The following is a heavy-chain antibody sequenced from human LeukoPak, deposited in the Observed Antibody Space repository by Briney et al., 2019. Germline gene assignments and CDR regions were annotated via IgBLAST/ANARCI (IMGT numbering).Heavy chain of an antibody. J-gene: IGHJ1*01. V-gene: IGHV3-21*05. CDR3: TRAFWTSGHCGPSDAA. CDR1: GFTFSTSS. Sequence: GGSLRLSCAASGFTFSTSSMNWVRQAPGKGLEWVSYIGYSSDYIQYADSVRGRFTSSRDNADNRLYLQMDSLRAEDTAVYYCTRAFWTSGHCGPSDAAGAQGPLVTVSS. CDR2: IGYSSDYI. D-gene: IGHD2-21*01.